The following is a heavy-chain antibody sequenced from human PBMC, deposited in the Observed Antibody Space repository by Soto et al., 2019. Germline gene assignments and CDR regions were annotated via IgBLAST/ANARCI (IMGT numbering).Heavy chain of an antibody. D-gene: IGHD6-19*01. CDR3: ARGGGWYDHYGMDV. CDR2: IWYDGSNK. CDR1: GCTFSSYG. V-gene: IGHV3-33*01. J-gene: IGHJ6*02. Sequence: GGSLRLSCAASGCTFSSYGIHWVRQAPGKGLEWVAVIWYDGSNKYYADSVKGRFTISRDNSKNTLYLQMNSLRAEDTAVYYCARGGGWYDHYGMDVWGQGTTVTVSS.